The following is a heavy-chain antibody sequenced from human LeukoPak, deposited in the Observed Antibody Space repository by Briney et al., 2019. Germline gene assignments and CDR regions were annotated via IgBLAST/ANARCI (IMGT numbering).Heavy chain of an antibody. Sequence: GASVKVSCKASGYTFTGYYMHWVRQAPGQGLEWMGWINPNSGGTNYAQKFQGRVTMTRDTSISTAYMELSRLRSDDTAVYYCARAPQMATITNPPYFDYWGQGTLVTVSS. CDR1: GYTFTGYY. D-gene: IGHD5-24*01. CDR2: INPNSGGT. V-gene: IGHV1-2*02. CDR3: ARAPQMATITNPPYFDY. J-gene: IGHJ4*02.